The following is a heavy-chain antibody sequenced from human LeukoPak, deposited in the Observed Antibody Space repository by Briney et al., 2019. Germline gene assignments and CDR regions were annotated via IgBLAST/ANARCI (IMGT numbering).Heavy chain of an antibody. CDR2: INTNTGNP. J-gene: IGHJ4*02. D-gene: IGHD6-19*01. CDR3: ARSEHSSGWYEFDY. V-gene: IGHV7-4-1*02. CDR1: GYTFTSYA. Sequence: GASVKVSCKASGYTFTSYAMNWVRQAPGQGLEWMGWINTNTGNPTYAQGFTGRFVFSLDTSVSTAYLQISSLKAEDTAVYYCARSEHSSGWYEFDYWGQGTLVTVSS.